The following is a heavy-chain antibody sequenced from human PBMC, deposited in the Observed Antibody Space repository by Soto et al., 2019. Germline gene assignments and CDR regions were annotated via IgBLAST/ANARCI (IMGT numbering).Heavy chain of an antibody. CDR2: ISAHNGNT. CDR3: ARGRYGDY. V-gene: IGHV1-18*01. J-gene: IGHJ4*02. D-gene: IGHD1-1*01. Sequence: QVHLVQSGAEVKNPGASVKVSSKGSGYDFTTYGITWVRQAPGQGLEWMAWISAHNGNTNYAPNLQGRVTVTRDTSTSTAYIELRSLRSDDTAVYYCARGRYGDYWGQGALVTVSS. CDR1: GYDFTTYG.